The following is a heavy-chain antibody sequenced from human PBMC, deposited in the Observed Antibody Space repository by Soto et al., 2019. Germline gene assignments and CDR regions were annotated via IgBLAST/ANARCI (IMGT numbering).Heavy chain of an antibody. CDR2: INAGNGNT. Sequence: ASVKVSCKTSGYTFTNYALHWVRQAPGQRLEWMGWINAGNGNTKYSQKFQGRVTITRDTSASTAYMELSSLRSEDTAVYYCARDYYDFWSSYYYYGMDVWGQGTTVTVSS. J-gene: IGHJ6*02. CDR3: ARDYYDFWSSYYYYGMDV. CDR1: GYTFTNYA. V-gene: IGHV1-3*01. D-gene: IGHD3-3*01.